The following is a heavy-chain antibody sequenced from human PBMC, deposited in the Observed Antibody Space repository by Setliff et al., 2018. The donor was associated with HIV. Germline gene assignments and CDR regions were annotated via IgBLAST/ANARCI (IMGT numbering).Heavy chain of an antibody. Sequence: SETLSLTCGVYGGSLGGYHWSWIRQPPGKGLEWIGEVTHSGGTKYNPSLKSRVTIPVDTSMNQFSLKLSSVTAADTAVYYCAREGEVQLWLEAHFDYWGQGTLVTVSS. CDR2: VTHSGGT. J-gene: IGHJ4*02. D-gene: IGHD5-18*01. CDR3: AREGEVQLWLEAHFDY. V-gene: IGHV4-34*01. CDR1: GGSLGGYH.